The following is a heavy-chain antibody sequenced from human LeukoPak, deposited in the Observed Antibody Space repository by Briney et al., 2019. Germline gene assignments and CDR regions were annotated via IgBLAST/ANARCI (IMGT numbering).Heavy chain of an antibody. Sequence: PGGSLRLSCAASGFTFSSYAMSWVRQAPGKGLEWVSAISGSGGSTYYADSVKGRFTISRDNSKNTLYLQMNSLRAEDTAVYYCAKDPLRYFDWLLSDDLLPEWGQGTLVTVSS. J-gene: IGHJ4*02. CDR3: AKDPLRYFDWLLSDDLLPE. D-gene: IGHD3-9*01. CDR2: ISGSGGST. CDR1: GFTFSSYA. V-gene: IGHV3-23*01.